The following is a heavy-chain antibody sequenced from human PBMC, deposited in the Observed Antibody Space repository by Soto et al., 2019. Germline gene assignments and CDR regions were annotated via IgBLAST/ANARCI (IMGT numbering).Heavy chain of an antibody. Sequence: QVQLQESGPGLVKPSETVSLICTVSGDSISGYFWSWIRLPAGKGLEWIGRIYSSGNANYNPSPKSRLTMSVDMSKNQFSLKVTSVTAADTAMYYCARGDVFDLWGQGSKVTVSS. J-gene: IGHJ3*01. CDR2: IYSSGNA. V-gene: IGHV4-4*07. CDR3: ARGDVFDL. CDR1: GDSISGYF.